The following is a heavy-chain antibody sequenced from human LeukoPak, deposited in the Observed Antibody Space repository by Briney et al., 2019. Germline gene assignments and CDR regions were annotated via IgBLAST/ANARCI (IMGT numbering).Heavy chain of an antibody. CDR3: ARGAVSSGSYYGSFDY. CDR2: IIPIFGTA. D-gene: IGHD1-26*01. Sequence: EASVKVSCKASGGTFSSYAISWVRQAPGQGLEWVGRIIPIFGTANYAQKFQGRVTITTDESTSTAYMELSSLRSEDTAVYYCARGAVSSGSYYGSFDYWGQGTLVTVSS. CDR1: GGTFSSYA. J-gene: IGHJ4*02. V-gene: IGHV1-69*05.